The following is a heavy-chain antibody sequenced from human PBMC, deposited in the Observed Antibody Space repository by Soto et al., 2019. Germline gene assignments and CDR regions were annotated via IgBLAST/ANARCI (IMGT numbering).Heavy chain of an antibody. J-gene: IGHJ6*02. CDR2: IYYRGST. CDR3: ARGGRRSPSMDV. V-gene: IGHV4-31*03. CDR1: GGSISSGGSY. Sequence: QVQLQESGPGLVKPSQTLSLTCTVSGGSISSGGSYWSWIRQHPGKGLEWIGYIYYRGSTYYNPTPKSRVTISVDTSKIQFSLTLSSLTAADTAVYYWARGGRRSPSMDVWGQGTTVTISS.